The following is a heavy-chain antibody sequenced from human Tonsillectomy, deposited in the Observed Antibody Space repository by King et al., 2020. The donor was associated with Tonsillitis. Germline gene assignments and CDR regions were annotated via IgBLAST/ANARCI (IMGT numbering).Heavy chain of an antibody. CDR3: AKDLGSSSSLFYGMDV. CDR2: ISYDGSNK. D-gene: IGHD6-6*01. V-gene: IGHV3-30*18. J-gene: IGHJ6*02. Sequence: VQLVESGGGVVQPGRSLRLSCAASGFTFSSYGMHWVRQAPGKGLEWVAVISYDGSNKYYADSVKGRFTISRDNSKNTLYLQMNSLRAEDTAVYYCAKDLGSSSSLFYGMDVWGQGTTVTVSS. CDR1: GFTFSSYG.